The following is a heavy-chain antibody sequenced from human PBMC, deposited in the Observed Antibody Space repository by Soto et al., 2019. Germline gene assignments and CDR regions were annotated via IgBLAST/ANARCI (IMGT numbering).Heavy chain of an antibody. J-gene: IGHJ4*02. CDR1: GGTFSSYA. CDR3: ARVAQGAMDPGAFDY. Sequence: QVQLVQSGAEVKKPGSSVKVSCKASGGTFSSYAISWVRQAPGQGLEWMGGIIPIFGTANYAQKFQGRVTITADESTSTAYMELSSLRSEDTAGYYCARVAQGAMDPGAFDYWGQGTLVTVSS. CDR2: IIPIFGTA. V-gene: IGHV1-69*01. D-gene: IGHD1-26*01.